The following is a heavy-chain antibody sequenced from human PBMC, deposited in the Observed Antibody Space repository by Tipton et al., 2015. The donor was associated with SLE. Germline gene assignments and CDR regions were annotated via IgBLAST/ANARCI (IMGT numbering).Heavy chain of an antibody. J-gene: IGHJ5*02. CDR2: IYTSGST. Sequence: LRLSCTVSGGSISSGSYYWSWIRQPAGKGLEWIGRIYTSGSTNYNPSLKSRVTIPVDTSKNQFSLKLSSVTAADTAVYYCARTWVVVPALFDPWGQGTLVTVSS. CDR1: GGSISSGSYY. V-gene: IGHV4-61*02. D-gene: IGHD2-2*01. CDR3: ARTWVVVPALFDP.